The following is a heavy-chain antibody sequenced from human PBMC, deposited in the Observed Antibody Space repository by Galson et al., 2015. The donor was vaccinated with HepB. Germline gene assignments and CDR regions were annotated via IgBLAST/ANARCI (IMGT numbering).Heavy chain of an antibody. CDR2: TYYRSKWYN. Sequence: CAISGDSVSSNSAAWNWIRQSPSRGLEWLGRTYYRSKWYNDYAVSVKSRITINPDTSKNQFSLQLNSVTPEDTAVYYCARSVGLVPVWGWFDPWGQGTLVTVSS. V-gene: IGHV6-1*01. CDR1: GDSVSSNSAA. CDR3: ARSVGLVPVWGWFDP. J-gene: IGHJ5*02. D-gene: IGHD3-16*01.